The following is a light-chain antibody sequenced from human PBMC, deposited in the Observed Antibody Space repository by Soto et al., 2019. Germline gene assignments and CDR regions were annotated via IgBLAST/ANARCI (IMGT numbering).Light chain of an antibody. J-gene: IGLJ3*02. CDR3: SSYTSSSTLRV. Sequence: QSALTQPASVSGSPGQSITISCTGISSDIGSYDYVSWYQQHPGKAPKLIIYGVSNRPSGVSNRFSGSKSGNTASLTISGLQVEDEADYYCSSYTSSSTLRVFGGGTKLTVL. CDR1: SSDIGSYDY. CDR2: GVS. V-gene: IGLV2-14*01.